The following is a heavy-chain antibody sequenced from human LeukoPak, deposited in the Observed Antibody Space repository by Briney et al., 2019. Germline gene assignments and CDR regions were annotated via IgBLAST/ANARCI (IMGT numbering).Heavy chain of an antibody. CDR1: GFTFNSYA. J-gene: IGHJ6*03. D-gene: IGHD5-12*01. V-gene: IGHV3-23*01. CDR3: AKARDYYYYYMDV. Sequence: GGSLRLSCAASGFTFNSYAMSWVRQAPGKGLEWVSAITGTGGSTYYADSVEGRFTISRDNSKNTLYLQMNSLRAEDTAVYYCAKARDYYYYYMDVWGKGTTVTVSS. CDR2: ITGTGGST.